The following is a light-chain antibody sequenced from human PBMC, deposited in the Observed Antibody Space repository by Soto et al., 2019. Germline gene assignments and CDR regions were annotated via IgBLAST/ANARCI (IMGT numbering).Light chain of an antibody. CDR3: QHYDCYSSFT. CDR2: GAS. Sequence: DIQMTQSPSTLSASVGDRVIITCRASQSISSWLAWYQQKPGKAPKLLIYGASSLDSGVPSRFSGSRSGTEFTHTISSLQPDDFATYYCQHYDCYSSFTFGGRTKVEIK. J-gene: IGKJ4*01. CDR1: QSISSW. V-gene: IGKV1-5*03.